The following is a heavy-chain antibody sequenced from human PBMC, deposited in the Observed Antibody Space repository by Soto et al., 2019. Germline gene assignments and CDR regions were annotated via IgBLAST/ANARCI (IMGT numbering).Heavy chain of an antibody. CDR1: GGTFSSSA. D-gene: IGHD1-1*01. CDR3: ARDNDRLQLGGNYYYMLDV. CDR2: IIPLFRTP. V-gene: IGHV1-69*12. J-gene: IGHJ6*02. Sequence: QVQLVQSGAEMKEPGSSVKVSCKTSGGTFSSSAISWLRQAPGQGLEWMGGIIPLFRTPDYAQKFQGRVTIAADESTSTAYMALSSLRSEDTAVYYCARDNDRLQLGGNYYYMLDVWGQGTTITVSS.